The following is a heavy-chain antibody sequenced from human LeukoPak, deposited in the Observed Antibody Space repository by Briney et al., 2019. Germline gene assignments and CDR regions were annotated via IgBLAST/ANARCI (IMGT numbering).Heavy chain of an antibody. CDR3: ARGRRGYSGYMYGY. D-gene: IGHD5-12*01. CDR2: INYSGTT. CDR1: GGSISSNTYY. V-gene: IGHV4-39*07. J-gene: IGHJ4*02. Sequence: SETLSLTCSVSGGSISSNTYYWGWIRQPPGKGLEWIATINYSGTTHYNPSLKSRVTISADTSKNQFSLKLSSVTAADTAVYYCARGRRGYSGYMYGYWGQGTLVTVSS.